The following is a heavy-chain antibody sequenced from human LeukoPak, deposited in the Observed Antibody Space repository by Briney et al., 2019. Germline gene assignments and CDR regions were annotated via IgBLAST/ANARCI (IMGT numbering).Heavy chain of an antibody. CDR2: ISYDGSKT. J-gene: IGHJ4*02. D-gene: IGHD3-3*01. Sequence: GRSLRLSCAASAFTFSSSGMHWVRQAPGKGLEWVAVISYDGSKTYYADSVKGRFTISRDNSKNTLYLQMNSLRAEDTAVYYCASPGGYDFWSGPFDYWGQGTLVTVSS. CDR1: AFTFSSSG. V-gene: IGHV3-30*03. CDR3: ASPGGYDFWSGPFDY.